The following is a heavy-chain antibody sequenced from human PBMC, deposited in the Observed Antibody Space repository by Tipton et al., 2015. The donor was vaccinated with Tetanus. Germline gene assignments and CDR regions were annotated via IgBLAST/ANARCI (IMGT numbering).Heavy chain of an antibody. Sequence: TLSLTCSVSGGSISSYYWSWIRQPPGKGLEWIGYIYYSGSTNYNPSLKSRVTISVDTSKNQFSLKLSSVTAADTAVYYCARGSGSYYGDFDYWGQGTLVTVSP. CDR2: IYYSGST. V-gene: IGHV4-59*01. CDR3: ARGSGSYYGDFDY. CDR1: GGSISSYY. D-gene: IGHD3-10*01. J-gene: IGHJ4*02.